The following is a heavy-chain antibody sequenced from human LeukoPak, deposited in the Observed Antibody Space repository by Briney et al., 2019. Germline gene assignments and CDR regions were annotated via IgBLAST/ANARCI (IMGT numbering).Heavy chain of an antibody. CDR2: INHSGST. CDR1: GGSFSGYY. D-gene: IGHD2-2*01. Sequence: SETLSLTCAVYGGSFSGYYWSWIRQPPGKGLEWIGEINHSGSTNYNPSLKSRVTISVDTSKNQFSLKLSSVTAADTAVYYGARGRLTKRSRYFDLWGRGTLVTVSS. V-gene: IGHV4-34*01. J-gene: IGHJ2*01. CDR3: ARGRLTKRSRYFDL.